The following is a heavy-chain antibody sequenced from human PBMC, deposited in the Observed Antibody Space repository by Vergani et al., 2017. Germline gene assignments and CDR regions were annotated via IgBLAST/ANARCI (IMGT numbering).Heavy chain of an antibody. J-gene: IGHJ4*02. Sequence: QVQLQESGPGLVKPSETLSLTCTVSGDSISSRNCYWGWIRQPPGKGLEWIGSLFYGATAYYNPSLESRVIISIVTSKNQFSLKLSSVTAADTAVYYCARDRSSGGPGDYWGQGTLVTVSS. CDR1: GDSISSRNCY. D-gene: IGHD6-13*01. CDR2: LFYGATA. CDR3: ARDRSSGGPGDY. V-gene: IGHV4-39*02.